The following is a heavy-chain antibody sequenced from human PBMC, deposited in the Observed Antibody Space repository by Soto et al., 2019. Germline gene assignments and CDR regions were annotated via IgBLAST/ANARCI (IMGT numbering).Heavy chain of an antibody. V-gene: IGHV4-59*01. CDR2: IYYSGST. D-gene: IGHD2-8*01. Sequence: PSGTLSLTCTVSGGCISSYYWSWIRQPPGKGLEWIGYIYYSGSTNYNPSLKSRLTISVDPSKNQFSLMLGYLAAADTGVNYCARNRQCCGFWRTYGSYGLDIGGQGATVTVSS. CDR3: ARNRQCCGFWRTYGSYGLDI. J-gene: IGHJ6*01. CDR1: GGCISSYY.